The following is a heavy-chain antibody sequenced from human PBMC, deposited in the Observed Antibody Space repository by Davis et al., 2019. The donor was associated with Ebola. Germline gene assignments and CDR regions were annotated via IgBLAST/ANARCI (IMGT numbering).Heavy chain of an antibody. J-gene: IGHJ4*02. CDR3: VREWFGETD. Sequence: PGGFLRLSCAASGFTFSSNSMNWVRQAPGKGLEWVSFISSSSNYIYYADSVKGRFTVSRDNAKNSLYLQMNSLGDEDTAVYYCVREWFGETDWGQGTLVTVSS. V-gene: IGHV3-21*01. D-gene: IGHD3-10*01. CDR2: ISSSSNYI. CDR1: GFTFSSNS.